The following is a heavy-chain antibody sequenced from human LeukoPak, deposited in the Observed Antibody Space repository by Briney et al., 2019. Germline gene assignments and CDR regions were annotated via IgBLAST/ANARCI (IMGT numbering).Heavy chain of an antibody. CDR3: ARHGSGDYYYYGMDV. Sequence: TSETLSLTCAVYGGSFSGYYWSWIRQPPEKGLEWIGEINHSGSTNYNPSLKSRVTISVDTSKNQFSLKLSSVTAADTAVYYCARHGSGDYYYYGMDVWGQGTTVTVSS. V-gene: IGHV4-34*01. J-gene: IGHJ6*02. CDR2: INHSGST. CDR1: GGSFSGYY. D-gene: IGHD2-15*01.